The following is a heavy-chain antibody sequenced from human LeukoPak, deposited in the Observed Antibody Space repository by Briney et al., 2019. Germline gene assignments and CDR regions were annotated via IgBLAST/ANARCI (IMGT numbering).Heavy chain of an antibody. Sequence: ETLSLTCTVSGGSISSYYWSWVRQAPGKGLEWVSAISGSGGSTYYADSVKGRFTISRDNSKNTLYLQMNSLRAEDTAVYYCAKVGELEGDYFDYWGQGTLVTVSS. D-gene: IGHD1-1*01. J-gene: IGHJ4*02. V-gene: IGHV3-23*01. CDR2: ISGSGGST. CDR3: AKVGELEGDYFDY. CDR1: GGSISSYY.